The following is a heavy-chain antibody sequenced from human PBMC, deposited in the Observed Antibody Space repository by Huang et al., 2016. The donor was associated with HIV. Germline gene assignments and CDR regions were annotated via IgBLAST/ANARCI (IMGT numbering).Heavy chain of an antibody. CDR3: ARTLWKYGDYGYFDS. V-gene: IGHV4-34*01. D-gene: IGHD4-17*01. CDR2: INHSGTT. Sequence: HVQLQQWGAGLLKPSETLSLTCAVNGGSFSDYYWTWIRQYPGKVLEWIGEINHSGTTKYNPSLKSRVTMSIDRSRRQFSLKVKSVTAADTAIYYCARTLWKYGDYGYFDSWGQGALVTVSS. CDR1: GGSFSDYY. J-gene: IGHJ4*02.